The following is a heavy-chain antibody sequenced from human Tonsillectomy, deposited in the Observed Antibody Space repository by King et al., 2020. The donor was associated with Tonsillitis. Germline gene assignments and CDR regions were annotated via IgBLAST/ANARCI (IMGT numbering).Heavy chain of an antibody. CDR2: ISYDGSNK. D-gene: IGHD6-19*01. Sequence: VQLVESGGGVVQPGRSLRLSCAASGFTFSSHGRHWVRQAPGKGVEWGGAISYDGSNKYFSDSVKGRFTISRDNSKNTLYLQMNSLRAEETAVYYCAKEPRPVAGAEYFQHWGQGTLVTVSS. V-gene: IGHV3-30*18. CDR3: AKEPRPVAGAEYFQH. J-gene: IGHJ1*01. CDR1: GFTFSSHG.